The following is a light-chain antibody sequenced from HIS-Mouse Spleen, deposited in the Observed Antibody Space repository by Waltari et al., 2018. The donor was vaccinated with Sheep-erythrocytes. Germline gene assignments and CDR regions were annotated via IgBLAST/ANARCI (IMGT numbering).Light chain of an antibody. CDR2: KVS. V-gene: IGKV2-30*01. J-gene: IGKJ2*01. Sequence: DVVMTQSPLSLPVTLGQPASISCRSSQSLVYSDGNTYLNWFQQRPGQCPRRLIYKVSSRDSRVPDRFSGSGSGTDFTLKISRVEADDVGVYYCMQGTHPYTFGQGTKLEIK. CDR1: QSLVYSDGNTY. CDR3: MQGTHPYT.